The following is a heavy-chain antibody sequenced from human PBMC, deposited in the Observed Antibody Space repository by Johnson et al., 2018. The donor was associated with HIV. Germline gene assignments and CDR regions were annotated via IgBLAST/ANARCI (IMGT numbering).Heavy chain of an antibody. Sequence: MQLVESGGGLVKPGGSLRLSCAASGFTFSNAWMSWVRQAPGKGLECVSGIYSGGRTYYADSVKGRFTISRANSKNTLYLQMNSLRAEDTAVYFCARDRRYYDSSGYYHDAFDIWGQGTMVTVSS. CDR3: ARDRRYYDSSGYYHDAFDI. CDR1: GFTFSNAW. J-gene: IGHJ3*02. CDR2: IYSGGRT. D-gene: IGHD3-22*01. V-gene: IGHV3-66*01.